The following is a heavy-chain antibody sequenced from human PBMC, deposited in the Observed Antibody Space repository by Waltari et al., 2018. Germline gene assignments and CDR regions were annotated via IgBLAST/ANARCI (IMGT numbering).Heavy chain of an antibody. V-gene: IGHV3-21*03. D-gene: IGHD3-10*01. CDR1: GFRFSDYD. CDR2: IGGTHSNI. CDR3: TRDLYGSGGDWFDP. Sequence: EERLVESGGGLVKPGGSLRLSCVASGFRFSDYDMTWVRQAPGRGREWLSSIGGTHSNIFYAESVRGRFTVSRDNSKNSLYLEMSNVRAEYTGLYYCTRDLYGSGGDWFDPWGQGTLVTVSS. J-gene: IGHJ5*02.